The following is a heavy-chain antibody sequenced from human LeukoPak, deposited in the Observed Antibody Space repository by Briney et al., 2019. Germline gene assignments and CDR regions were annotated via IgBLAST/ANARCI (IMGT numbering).Heavy chain of an antibody. J-gene: IGHJ5*02. CDR1: GGSISSYY. D-gene: IGHD5-18*01. V-gene: IGHV4-59*12. CDR2: IYYSGST. CDR3: ARENTANWFDP. Sequence: SETLSLTCTVSGGSISSYYWSWIRRPPGKGLEWIGYIYYSGSTNYNPSLKSRVTISVDTSKNQFSLKLSSVIAADTAVYYCARENTANWFDPWGQGTLVTVSS.